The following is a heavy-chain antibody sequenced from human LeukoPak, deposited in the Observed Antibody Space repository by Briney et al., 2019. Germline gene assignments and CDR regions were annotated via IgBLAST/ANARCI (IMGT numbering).Heavy chain of an antibody. D-gene: IGHD6-6*01. CDR2: MYTSGST. J-gene: IGHJ4*02. Sequence: KASETLSLTCTVSGGSISSYYWSWIRQPAGKGLEWIGRMYTSGSTNYNPSLKSRVTISVDKSKNQFSLKLSSVTAADTAVYYCARDRDSTSSRFDYWGQGTLVTVSS. CDR3: ARDRDSTSSRFDY. V-gene: IGHV4-4*07. CDR1: GGSISSYY.